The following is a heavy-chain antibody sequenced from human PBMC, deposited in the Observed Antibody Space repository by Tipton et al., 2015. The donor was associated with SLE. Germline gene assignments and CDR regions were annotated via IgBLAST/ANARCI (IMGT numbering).Heavy chain of an antibody. V-gene: IGHV4-34*01. D-gene: IGHD2-2*01. J-gene: IGHJ1*01. Sequence: TLSLTCAVYGGSFSGYYWSWIRQPPGKGLEWIGEINHSGSTNYNPSLKSRVTISVDTSKNQFSLKLSSVTAADTAVYYCARHWYCSSTSCSFGYFQHWGQGTLVTVSS. CDR2: INHSGST. CDR3: ARHWYCSSTSCSFGYFQH. CDR1: GGSFSGYY.